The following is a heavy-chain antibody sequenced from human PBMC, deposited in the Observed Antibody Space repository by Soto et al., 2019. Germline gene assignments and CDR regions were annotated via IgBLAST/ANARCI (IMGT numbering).Heavy chain of an antibody. J-gene: IGHJ4*02. Sequence: VQLLESGGGLVQPGGSLRISCAASGFTLSSSAVRWVRQVPGKGLEWISSISGSGDKTFYADSVKGRFTISRDNSKNTLYLPMNALRADDTAIYYCVTGSGYWSERTLVIVSS. CDR3: VTGSGY. D-gene: IGHD3-10*01. CDR2: ISGSGDKT. V-gene: IGHV3-23*01. CDR1: GFTLSSSA.